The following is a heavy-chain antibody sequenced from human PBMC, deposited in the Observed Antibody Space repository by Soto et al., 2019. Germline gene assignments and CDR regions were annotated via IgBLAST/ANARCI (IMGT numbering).Heavy chain of an antibody. D-gene: IGHD1-1*01. J-gene: IGHJ5*02. Sequence: PPETLSLTCSVSGDSLRTGSYYWSWIRQPPGKGLEWIGYVYYTGSTNYNPSLKSRVTMSVDTSKNQFSLKLSSVTAADTAVYYFARRTDTPNRFDPLGHALLGAVS. CDR1: GDSLRTGSYY. V-gene: IGHV4-61*01. CDR2: VYYTGST. CDR3: ARRTDTPNRFDP.